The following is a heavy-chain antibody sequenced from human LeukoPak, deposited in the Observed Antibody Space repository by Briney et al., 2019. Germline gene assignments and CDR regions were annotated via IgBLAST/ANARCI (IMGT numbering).Heavy chain of an antibody. J-gene: IGHJ6*04. CDR1: GFTFSSYW. V-gene: IGHV3-74*01. D-gene: IGHD2-2*01. Sequence: AVSLRLSCAASGFTFSSYWMHWVRQAPGKGLVWVSRINSDGSSTSYADSVKGRFTISRDNAKNTLYLQMNSLRAEDTAVYYCAREGPAATRKTYGMDVWGKGTTVTVSS. CDR2: INSDGSST. CDR3: AREGPAATRKTYGMDV.